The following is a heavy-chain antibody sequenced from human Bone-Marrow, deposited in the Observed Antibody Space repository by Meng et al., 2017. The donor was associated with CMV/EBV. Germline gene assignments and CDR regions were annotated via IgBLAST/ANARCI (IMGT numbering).Heavy chain of an antibody. CDR1: GGSFSGYY. CDR3: ARDSSTSSRRAGYYYGMDV. V-gene: IGHV4-34*01. CDR2: IYYSGST. J-gene: IGHJ6*02. D-gene: IGHD2-2*01. Sequence: SETLSLTCAVYGGSFSGYYWSWIRQPPGKGLEWIGSIYYSGSTYYNPSLKSRVTISVDTSKNQFSLKLSSVTAADTAVYYCARDSSTSSRRAGYYYGMDVWGQGTTVTVSS.